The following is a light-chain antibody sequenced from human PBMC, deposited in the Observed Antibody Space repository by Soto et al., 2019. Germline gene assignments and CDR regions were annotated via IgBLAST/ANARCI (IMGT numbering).Light chain of an antibody. CDR2: SAS. CDR1: QAISNF. V-gene: IGKV1-16*01. Sequence: DIQLTQSPISLSASVGNRFPITCRASQAISNFLAWFQQKPGKAPKSLIYSASSLHTGVPSRLRGSGSGTELTITISSLQTEDYATYYCQQYYNFPPTFGQGTKVDIK. J-gene: IGKJ1*01. CDR3: QQYYNFPPT.